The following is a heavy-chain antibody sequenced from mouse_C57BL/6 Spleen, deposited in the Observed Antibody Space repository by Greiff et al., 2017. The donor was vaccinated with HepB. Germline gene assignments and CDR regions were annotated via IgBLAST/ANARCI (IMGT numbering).Heavy chain of an antibody. V-gene: IGHV1-15*01. CDR2: IDPETGGT. J-gene: IGHJ1*03. D-gene: IGHD1-1*01. CDR3: TRGVLSSLLDV. CDR1: GYTFTDYE. Sequence: QVQLQQSGAELVRPGASVTLSCKASGYTFTDYEMHWVKQTPVHGLEWIGAIDPETGGTAYNQKFKGKAILTADKSSSTAYMELRSLTSEDSAVYYCTRGVLSSLLDVWGTGTTVTVSS.